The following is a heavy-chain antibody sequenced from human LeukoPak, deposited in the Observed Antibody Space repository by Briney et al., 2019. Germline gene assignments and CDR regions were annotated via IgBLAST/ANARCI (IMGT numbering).Heavy chain of an antibody. Sequence: AGSLRLSCAASGFAFTNYSMTWVRQAPGKGLEWIPLVTTSGTITYYAYSVRGRFTVSRDNSMNTLHLQMASLSGEDPAVYYCAKNRGATMIGGGLDYWGQGTLVTVSS. D-gene: IGHD3-10*02. CDR3: AKNRGATMIGGGLDY. V-gene: IGHV3-23*01. J-gene: IGHJ4*02. CDR2: VTTSGTIT. CDR1: GFAFTNYS.